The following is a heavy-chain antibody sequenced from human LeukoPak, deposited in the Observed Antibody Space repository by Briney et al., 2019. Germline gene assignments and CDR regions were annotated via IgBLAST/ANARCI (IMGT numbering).Heavy chain of an antibody. CDR3: ASRKLSGYSSSAPPFDY. V-gene: IGHV1-2*02. CDR1: GYTFTGYY. Sequence: ASVKVSCKASGYTFTGYYMHWVRQAPGQGLEWMGWINPNSGGTNYAQKFQGRVTMTRDTSISTAYMELSRLRSDDTAVYYCASRKLSGYSSSAPPFDYWGQGTLVTASS. CDR2: INPNSGGT. D-gene: IGHD6-6*01. J-gene: IGHJ4*02.